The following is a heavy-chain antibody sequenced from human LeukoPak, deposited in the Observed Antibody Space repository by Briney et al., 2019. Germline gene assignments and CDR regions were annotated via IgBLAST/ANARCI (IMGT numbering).Heavy chain of an antibody. D-gene: IGHD2-2*01. CDR3: ARDRLSSTSYYMDV. CDR1: GFTVSINY. J-gene: IGHJ6*03. V-gene: IGHV3-66*02. CDR2: IYSGGST. Sequence: SGGSLRLSCAASGFTVSINYMSWVRQAPGKGLEWVSVIYSGGSTYYADSVKGRFTISRDNSKNTLYLQMNSLRAEDTAVYYCARDRLSSTSYYMDVWGKGTTVTVSS.